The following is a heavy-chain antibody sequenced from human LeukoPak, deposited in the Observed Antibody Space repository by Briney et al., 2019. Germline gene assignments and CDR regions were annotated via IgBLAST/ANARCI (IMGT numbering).Heavy chain of an antibody. CDR1: GGSISSSSYY. CDR3: ARVPGKTPWGNYYYYMDV. Sequence: PSETLSLTCTVSGGSISSSSYYWGWIRQPPGKGLEWIGEINHSGSTNYNPSLKSRVTISVDTSKNQFSLELSSVTAADTAVYYCARVPGKTPWGNYYYYMDVWGKGTTVTVSS. D-gene: IGHD3-16*01. V-gene: IGHV4-39*07. J-gene: IGHJ6*03. CDR2: INHSGST.